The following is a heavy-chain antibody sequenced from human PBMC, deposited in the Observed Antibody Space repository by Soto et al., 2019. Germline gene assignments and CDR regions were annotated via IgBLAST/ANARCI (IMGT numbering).Heavy chain of an antibody. J-gene: IGHJ6*02. CDR1: GYTFTSYA. CDR3: ARAAAVASYYGMGV. D-gene: IGHD6-19*01. Sequence: GASVKVSCKXSGYTFTSYAMHWVRQAPGQRLEWMGWINAGNGNTKYSQKFQGRVTITGDTSASTAYMELSSLRSEDTAVYYCARAAAVASYYGMGVWGQGTTVTVSS. CDR2: INAGNGNT. V-gene: IGHV1-3*01.